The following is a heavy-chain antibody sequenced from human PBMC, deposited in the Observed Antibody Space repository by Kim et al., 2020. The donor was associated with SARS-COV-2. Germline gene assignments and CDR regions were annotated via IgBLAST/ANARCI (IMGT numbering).Heavy chain of an antibody. CDR1: GFTFSSYA. J-gene: IGHJ4*02. Sequence: LSLTCAASGFTFSSYAMHWVRQAPGKGLEWVAVISYDGSNKYYADSVKGRFTISRDNSKNTLYLQMNSLRAEDTAVYYCARVDSSGYYYDYWGQGTLVTVSS. CDR2: ISYDGSNK. CDR3: ARVDSSGYYYDY. D-gene: IGHD3-22*01. V-gene: IGHV3-30*04.